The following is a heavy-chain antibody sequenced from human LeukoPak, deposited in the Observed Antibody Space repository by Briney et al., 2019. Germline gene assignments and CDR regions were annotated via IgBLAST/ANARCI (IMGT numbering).Heavy chain of an antibody. CDR2: IRYDGSNK. J-gene: IGHJ5*02. CDR1: GFTFSSYG. CDR3: ARTYYDILTGPQNWLDP. Sequence: PGGSLRLSCAASGFTFSSYGMHWVRQAPGKGLEWVAFIRYDGSNKYYADSVKGRFTMSRDNSKNTLYLQMNSLRAEDTGVYYCARTYYDILTGPQNWLDPWGQGTLVTVSS. D-gene: IGHD3-9*01. V-gene: IGHV3-30*02.